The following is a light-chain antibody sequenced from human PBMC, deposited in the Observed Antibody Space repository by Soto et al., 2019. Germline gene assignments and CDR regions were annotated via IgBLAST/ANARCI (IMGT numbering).Light chain of an antibody. J-gene: IGKJ4*01. CDR1: QSISSW. CDR2: HAY. Sequence: DIQMTQSPSTLSASVGDRVTLTCRASQSISSWLAWYQQKPGKAPKLLIYHAYSLESGVPSRFSGSESGTEFTLTINSLQPEVFASYYCQQHRSYPVTFGGGTKVDIK. CDR3: QQHRSYPVT. V-gene: IGKV1-5*01.